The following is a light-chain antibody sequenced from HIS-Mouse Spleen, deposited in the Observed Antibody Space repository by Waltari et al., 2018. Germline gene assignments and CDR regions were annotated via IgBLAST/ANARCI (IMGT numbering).Light chain of an antibody. V-gene: IGLV2-8*01. CDR2: EVS. Sequence: QSALTQPPSASGSPGQSVTISCPGPSRDVGGYNYVSWYQQHPGKAPKLMIYEVSKRPSGVPDRFSGSKSGNTASLTVSGLQAEDEADYYCSSYAGSNNYVFGTGTKVTVL. CDR3: SSYAGSNNYV. CDR1: SRDVGGYNY. J-gene: IGLJ1*01.